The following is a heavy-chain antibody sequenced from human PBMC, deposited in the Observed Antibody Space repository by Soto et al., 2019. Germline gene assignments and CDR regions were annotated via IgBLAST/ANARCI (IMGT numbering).Heavy chain of an antibody. CDR1: GGSFSGYY. CDR2: INHSGST. J-gene: IGHJ6*03. D-gene: IGHD6-6*01. V-gene: IGHV4-34*01. CDR3: ARGLYSSSSYYYYMDV. Sequence: SETLSLTCAVYGGSFSGYYWSWIRQPPGKGLEWIGEINHSGSTNYNPSLKSRVTISVDTSKNQFSPKLSSVTAADTAVYYCARGLYSSSSYYYYMDVWGKGTTVTVSS.